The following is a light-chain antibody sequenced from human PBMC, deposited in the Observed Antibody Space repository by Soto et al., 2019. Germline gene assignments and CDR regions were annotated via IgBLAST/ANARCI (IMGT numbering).Light chain of an antibody. CDR1: SSNVGSYNF. CDR2: EVS. V-gene: IGLV2-23*02. Sequence: LTQPASVSGSRGQSITISYTGTSSNVGSYNFVSWYRQYPGKAPELIIYEVSQRPSTFFNRFSGSKSGNTASLTISGLQSDDEADYYCCSYAGNNALVFGGGTKVTVL. J-gene: IGLJ3*02. CDR3: CSYAGNNALV.